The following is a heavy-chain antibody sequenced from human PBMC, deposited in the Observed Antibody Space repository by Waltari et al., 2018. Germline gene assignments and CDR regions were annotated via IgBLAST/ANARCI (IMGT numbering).Heavy chain of an antibody. CDR1: GSTFTDYH. CDR3: ATAPGGGSSASRPFHF. CDR2: VDPEDGQA. V-gene: IGHV1-69-2*01. J-gene: IGHJ3*01. Sequence: EVHLLQSGAELKKPGTPVKISCKLYGSTFTDYHIHWVRQAPGDGLQWVGLVDPEDGQAISADKFQGRVTMTADTSTDTAYLELTSLTSEDTAVFFCATAPGGGSSASRPFHFWGQGTMITVSS. D-gene: IGHD3-10*01.